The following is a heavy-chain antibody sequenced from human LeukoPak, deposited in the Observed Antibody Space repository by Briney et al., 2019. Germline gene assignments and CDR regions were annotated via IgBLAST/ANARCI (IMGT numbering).Heavy chain of an antibody. Sequence: SETLSLTCTVSGGSISSGGYYWSWLRQHPGKGLEWIGYIYYSGSTYYNPSLKSRVTISVDTSKNQFSLKLSSVTAADTAVYYCARDRGAGYCSGGSCYSPFYFDYWGQGTLVTVSS. J-gene: IGHJ4*02. V-gene: IGHV4-31*03. CDR3: ARDRGAGYCSGGSCYSPFYFDY. D-gene: IGHD2-15*01. CDR1: GGSISSGGYY. CDR2: IYYSGST.